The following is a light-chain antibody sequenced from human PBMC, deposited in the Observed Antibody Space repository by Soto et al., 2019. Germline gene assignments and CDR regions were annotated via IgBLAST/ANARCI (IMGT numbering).Light chain of an antibody. CDR2: RDN. CDR1: SSDIGSNP. J-gene: IGLJ2*01. CDR3: SAWEDNIQGPV. V-gene: IGLV1-44*01. Sequence: QSVLTQPPSASGTPGQRVAISCSGGSSDIGSNPVNWYLHLPGAAPKLLIYRDNQRPSGVPDRLPGSKAGTSASVTSSGLQSEDEGEYFCSAWEDNIQGPVFGGGTKVTV.